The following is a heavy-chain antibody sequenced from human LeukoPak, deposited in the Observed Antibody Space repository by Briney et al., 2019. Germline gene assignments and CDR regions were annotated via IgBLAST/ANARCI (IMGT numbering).Heavy chain of an antibody. CDR2: IKQDGSEK. Sequence: GGSLRLSCAASGFTFSSYWMSWVRQAPGKGLEWVANIKQDGSEKYYVDSVKGRFTISRDNAKNSLYLQMNSLRVEDTAIYYCARENRCFDYLLIGGYFDSWGQGTLVTVSS. V-gene: IGHV3-7*03. CDR1: GFTFSSYW. J-gene: IGHJ4*02. D-gene: IGHD3-9*01. CDR3: ARENRCFDYLLIGGYFDS.